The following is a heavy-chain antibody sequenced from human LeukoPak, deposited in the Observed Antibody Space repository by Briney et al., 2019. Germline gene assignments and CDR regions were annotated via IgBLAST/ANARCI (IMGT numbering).Heavy chain of an antibody. CDR2: INTGSTYT. J-gene: IGHJ2*01. CDR3: TREDNWYFDL. Sequence: PGGSLRLSCAASGFTFSDYYMTWIRQAPGKGLEWLSYINTGSTYTNYANSVKGRFTISRDNAKNSLYLQLNSLRAEDTAVYYCTREDNWYFDLWGCGTLVTVSS. V-gene: IGHV3-11*05. CDR1: GFTFSDYY.